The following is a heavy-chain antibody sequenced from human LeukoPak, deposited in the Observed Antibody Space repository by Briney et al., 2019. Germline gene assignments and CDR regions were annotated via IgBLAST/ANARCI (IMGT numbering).Heavy chain of an antibody. CDR2: IRYDGSNK. J-gene: IGHJ4*02. Sequence: GGSLRLSCAASGFTFSSYGMHWARQAPGKGLEWVAFIRYDGSNKYYADSVKGRFTISRDNSKNTLCLQMNSLRAEDTAVYYCAKDPSFRPGYFDYWGQGTLVTVSS. CDR3: AKDPSFRPGYFDY. CDR1: GFTFSSYG. V-gene: IGHV3-30*02.